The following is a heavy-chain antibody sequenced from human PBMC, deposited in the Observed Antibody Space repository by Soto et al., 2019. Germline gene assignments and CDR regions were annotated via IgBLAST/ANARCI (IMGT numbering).Heavy chain of an antibody. CDR1: GFPFSSYG. CDR2: ISYDGNVK. Sequence: PGGSLSLSCAASGFPFSSYGMHWVRQAPGKGLEWVAVISYDGNVKYYADSVKGRFTISRDNSKNTLYLQMNSLRSEDTAVYYCAKSGQYSSSWSYSYYYYGMDVWGQGTTVTSP. V-gene: IGHV3-30*18. CDR3: AKSGQYSSSWSYSYYYYGMDV. D-gene: IGHD6-13*01. J-gene: IGHJ6*02.